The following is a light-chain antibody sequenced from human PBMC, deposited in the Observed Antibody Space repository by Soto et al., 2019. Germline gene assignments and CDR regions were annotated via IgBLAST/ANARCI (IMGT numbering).Light chain of an antibody. CDR1: QSFRGL. V-gene: IGKV3-11*01. CDR3: QQRHMWPIT. Sequence: VLTQSPVTLSLPQRGRAXRCGRASQSFRGLLAWYQQKPGQAPRLLIYDAYNRATGIPPRFSGSGSGTDFTLTISSLEPEDSAVYYCQQRHMWPITFGQGTDWRL. J-gene: IGKJ5*01. CDR2: DAY.